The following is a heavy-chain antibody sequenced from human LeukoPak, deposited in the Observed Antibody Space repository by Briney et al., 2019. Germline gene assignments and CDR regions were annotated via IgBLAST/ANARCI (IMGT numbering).Heavy chain of an antibody. Sequence: PGGSRRLSCAASGFTFSSYSMNWVRQAPGKGLEWVSYISSSSSTIYYADSVKGRFAISRDNAKNSLYLQMNSLRAEDTAVYYCAREPGDIVAPPDYWGQGTLVTVSS. CDR2: ISSSSSTI. CDR3: AREPGDIVAPPDY. V-gene: IGHV3-48*01. J-gene: IGHJ4*02. CDR1: GFTFSSYS. D-gene: IGHD2-21*01.